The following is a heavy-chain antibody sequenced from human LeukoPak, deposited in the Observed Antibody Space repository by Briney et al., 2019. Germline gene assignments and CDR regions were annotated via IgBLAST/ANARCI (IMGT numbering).Heavy chain of an antibody. V-gene: IGHV3-74*01. D-gene: IGHD2-15*01. CDR1: GFTFSRYW. CDR2: INTDGSST. CDR3: VTTYYAANSLDS. J-gene: IGHJ5*01. Sequence: GGSLRLSCAASGFTFSRYWMYWVRQAPGKGLVWVSRINTDGSSTTYADSVKGRLTISRDNAKNTLYLQMTSLRAEDTAVYHCVTTYYAANSLDSWGQGTLVTVSS.